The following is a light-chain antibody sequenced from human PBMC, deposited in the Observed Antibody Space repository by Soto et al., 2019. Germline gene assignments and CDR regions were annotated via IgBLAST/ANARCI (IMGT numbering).Light chain of an antibody. J-gene: IGKJ4*01. CDR3: QQYYSYPLT. CDR2: AAS. Sequence: AIQLTHSPSSLSSSLLYRVTITCRASQGIRTYLAWYQQKPGKAPKLLIYAASTLQSGVPSRFSGSGSGTDFTLTISCLQSEDFATYYCQQYYSYPLTFGGGTKVDIK. V-gene: IGKV1-8*01. CDR1: QGIRTY.